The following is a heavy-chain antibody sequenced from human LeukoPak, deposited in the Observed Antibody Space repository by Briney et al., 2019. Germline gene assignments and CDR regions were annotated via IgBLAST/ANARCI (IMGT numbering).Heavy chain of an antibody. CDR3: ARVVVPAAAGQSAYYYYMDV. J-gene: IGHJ6*03. Sequence: SETLSLTCTVSGVSISSYYWSWLRQPPGKGLEWIGYIYTSGSTNYNPSLKSRVTISVDTSKNQFSLKLSSVTAADTAVYYCARVVVPAAAGQSAYYYYMDVWGKGTTVTVSS. D-gene: IGHD2-2*01. CDR1: GVSISSYY. V-gene: IGHV4-4*09. CDR2: IYTSGST.